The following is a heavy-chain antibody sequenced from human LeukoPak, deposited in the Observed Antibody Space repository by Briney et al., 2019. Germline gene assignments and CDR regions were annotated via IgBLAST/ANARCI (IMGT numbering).Heavy chain of an antibody. Sequence: ASVKVSCKASGYTFTSYAMHWVRQAPGQRLEWMGWINAGNGNTKYSQKFQGRVTITRDTSASTGYMELSSLRSEDTAGYYCARGYSSGREPGGFDYWGQGTLVTVSS. CDR1: GYTFTSYA. D-gene: IGHD6-19*01. CDR2: INAGNGNT. V-gene: IGHV1-3*01. J-gene: IGHJ4*02. CDR3: ARGYSSGREPGGFDY.